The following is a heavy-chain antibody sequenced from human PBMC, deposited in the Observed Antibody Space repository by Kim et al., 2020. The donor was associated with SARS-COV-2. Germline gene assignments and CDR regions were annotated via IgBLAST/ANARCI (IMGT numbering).Heavy chain of an antibody. D-gene: IGHD6-25*01. CDR1: GYTFTDYA. CDR2: INTGNGNT. Sequence: ASVKVSCRASGYTFTDYAIHWVRQAPGQRPEWLGWINTGNGNTQYSQSLQGRVTIRRDTFATTAYLELSSLRSEDTAAYYCARDASPLQRRTTLHRKPYNWLDPWGRGTLVIVSS. CDR3: ARDASPLQRRTTLHRKPYNWLDP. V-gene: IGHV1-3*04. J-gene: IGHJ5*02.